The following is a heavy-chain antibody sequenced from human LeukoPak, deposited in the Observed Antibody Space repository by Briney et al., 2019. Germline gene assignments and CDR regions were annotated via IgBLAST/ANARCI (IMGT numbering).Heavy chain of an antibody. V-gene: IGHV3-7*03. CDR1: GFYFRDHW. CDR3: VKNDGWFHLAQ. CDR2: IKTDGSET. J-gene: IGHJ4*02. D-gene: IGHD6-19*01. Sequence: GGSLRLSCAASGFYFRDHWMDWVRHAPGKGLEWVGHIKTDGSETYYLDSLKGRISISRDNTNNALYLQMNSLRVEDTAVYYCVKNDGWFHLAQWGQGTLVTVSS.